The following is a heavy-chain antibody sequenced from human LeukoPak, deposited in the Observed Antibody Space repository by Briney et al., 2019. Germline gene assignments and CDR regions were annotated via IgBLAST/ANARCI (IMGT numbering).Heavy chain of an antibody. V-gene: IGHV1-69*06. Sequence: SVKVSCKASGGTFSSYAISWVRQAPGQGLEWMGGIIPIFGTANYAQKFQGRVTITADKSTSTAYMELSSLRSEDTAVYYCAFRTSFRYNCFDPWGQGTLVTVSS. D-gene: IGHD2-2*01. CDR2: IIPIFGTA. J-gene: IGHJ5*02. CDR1: GGTFSSYA. CDR3: AFRTSFRYNCFDP.